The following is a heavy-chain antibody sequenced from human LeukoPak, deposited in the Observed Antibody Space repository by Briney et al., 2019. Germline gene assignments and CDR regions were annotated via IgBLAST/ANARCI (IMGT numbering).Heavy chain of an antibody. Sequence: GGSLRLSCAASGFTFSSYAMSWVRQAPGKGLEWVSAISGSGGSTYYADSVKGRFTISRDNSKNTLYLQMNSLRAEGTAVYYCARVSRDGYNSYDYWGQGTLVTVSS. CDR2: ISGSGGST. CDR1: GFTFSSYA. J-gene: IGHJ4*02. D-gene: IGHD5-24*01. CDR3: ARVSRDGYNSYDY. V-gene: IGHV3-23*01.